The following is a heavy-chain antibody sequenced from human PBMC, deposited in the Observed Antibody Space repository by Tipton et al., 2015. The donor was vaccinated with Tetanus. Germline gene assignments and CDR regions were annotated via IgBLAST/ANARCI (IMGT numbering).Heavy chain of an antibody. J-gene: IGHJ6*02. CDR3: ARRTGFFYAMDV. Sequence: TLSLTCTVSGDSISSSRYYWAWIRQPPGKGLEWIGNIYYLGSTSYNPSLKSRLNISVDTSQNQFSLNLRSVTAADTAVYYCARRTGFFYAMDVWGQGTTVTVSS. V-gene: IGHV4-39*01. CDR2: IYYLGST. D-gene: IGHD1-14*01. CDR1: GDSISSSRYY.